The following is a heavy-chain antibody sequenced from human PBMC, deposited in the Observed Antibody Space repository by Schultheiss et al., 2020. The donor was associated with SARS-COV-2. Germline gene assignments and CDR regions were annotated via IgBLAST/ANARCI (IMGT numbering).Heavy chain of an antibody. CDR3: ARDVGYCSSTSCSV. D-gene: IGHD2-2*01. Sequence: GGSLRLSCAASGFTLRSYAMHWVRQAPGKGLVWVSRINSDGSSTNYADSVKGRFTISRDNAKNTLYLQMNSLRAEDTAVYYCARDVGYCSSTSCSVWGKGTTVTVSS. CDR1: GFTLRSYA. J-gene: IGHJ6*04. V-gene: IGHV3-74*01. CDR2: INSDGSST.